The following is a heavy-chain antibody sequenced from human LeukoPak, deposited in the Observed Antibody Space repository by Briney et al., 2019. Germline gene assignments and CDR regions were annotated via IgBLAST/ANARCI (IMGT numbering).Heavy chain of an antibody. CDR3: ARVKRYCSGGSCYSGRFDP. CDR1: GFNFRSYW. V-gene: IGHV3-7*01. D-gene: IGHD2-15*01. CDR2: IKQDGSEK. J-gene: IGHJ5*02. Sequence: PGGSLRLSCAASGFNFRSYWMSWVRQAPGKGLEWVATIKQDGSEKYYVDSVRGRFTISRDNAKNSLSLQMNSLRAEDTAVYYCARVKRYCSGGSCYSGRFDPWGQGTLVTVSS.